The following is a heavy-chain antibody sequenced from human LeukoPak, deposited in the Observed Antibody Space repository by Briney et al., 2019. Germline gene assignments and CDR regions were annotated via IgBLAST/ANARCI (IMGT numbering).Heavy chain of an antibody. V-gene: IGHV3-21*01. Sequence: GGSLRLSCAASGFTFSSYSMNWVRQAPGKGLEWVSSISSSSYIYYADSVKGRFTISRDNAKNSLYLQMNSLRAEDTAVYYCAGLPGSRLVDYWGQGTLVTVSS. CDR3: AGLPGSRLVDY. CDR1: GFTFSSYS. J-gene: IGHJ4*02. CDR2: ISSSSYI.